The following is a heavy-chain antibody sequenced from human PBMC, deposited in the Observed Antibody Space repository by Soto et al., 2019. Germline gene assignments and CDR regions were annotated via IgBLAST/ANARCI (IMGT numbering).Heavy chain of an antibody. CDR1: GYSFTSYW. Sequence: PGESLKISCKGSGYSFTSYWISWVRQMPGKGLEWMGRIDPSDSYTNYSPSFQGHVTISADKSISTAYLQWSSLKASDTAMYYCARRNSIVGATYYYGMDAWGQGTTVTVSS. V-gene: IGHV5-10-1*01. J-gene: IGHJ6*02. CDR3: ARRNSIVGATYYYGMDA. D-gene: IGHD1-26*01. CDR2: IDPSDSYT.